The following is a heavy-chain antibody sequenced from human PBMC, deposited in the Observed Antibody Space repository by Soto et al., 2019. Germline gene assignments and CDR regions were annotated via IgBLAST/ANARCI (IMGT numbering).Heavy chain of an antibody. CDR2: IYWNDDK. CDR1: GFSLSTSGVG. Sequence: QITLKESGPTLVKPTQTLTLTCTFSGFSLSTSGVGVGWIRQPPGKALEWLALIYWNDDKRYSPSLKSRLTITKDPYKNLVVLTMTNMDPVDTATYYCAHRSRVFLGPAAFDIWGQGTMVTVSS. V-gene: IGHV2-5*01. D-gene: IGHD6-13*01. CDR3: AHRSRVFLGPAAFDI. J-gene: IGHJ3*02.